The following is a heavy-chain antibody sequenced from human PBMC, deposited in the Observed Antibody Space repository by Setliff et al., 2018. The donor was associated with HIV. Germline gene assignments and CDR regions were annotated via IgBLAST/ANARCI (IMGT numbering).Heavy chain of an antibody. V-gene: IGHV1-18*01. CDR2: ISASSDNT. CDR1: GYTFTTYG. D-gene: IGHD1-1*01. Sequence: ASVKVSCKASGYTFTTYGFNWVRQAPGQGLEWMGWISASSDNTNYAQKFQGRVTLTTDTSTNTVYMELKSLRSDDTAVYFCARGQLDRHLRSDVPFDIWGQGTMVAVSS. CDR3: ARGQLDRHLRSDVPFDI. J-gene: IGHJ3*02.